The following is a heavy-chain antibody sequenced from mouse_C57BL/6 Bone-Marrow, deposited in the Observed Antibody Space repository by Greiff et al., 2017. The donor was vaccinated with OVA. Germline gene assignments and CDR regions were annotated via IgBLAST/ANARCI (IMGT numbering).Heavy chain of an antibody. J-gene: IGHJ4*01. CDR3: ARMGTNAMDY. V-gene: IGHV5-6*01. CDR1: GFTFSSYG. CDR2: ISSGGSYT. D-gene: IGHD2-3*01. Sequence: EVKLLESGGDLVKPGGSLKLSCAASGFTFSSYGMSWVRQTPDKRLEWVATISSGGSYTYYPDSVKGRFTISRDNAKNTLYLQMSSLKSEDTAMYYCARMGTNAMDYWGQGTSVTVSS.